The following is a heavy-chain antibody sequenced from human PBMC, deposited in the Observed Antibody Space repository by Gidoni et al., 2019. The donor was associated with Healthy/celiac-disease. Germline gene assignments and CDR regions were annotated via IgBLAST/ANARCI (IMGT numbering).Heavy chain of an antibody. V-gene: IGHV3-21*01. J-gene: IGHJ4*02. CDR1: GFTFSSYS. D-gene: IGHD3-3*01. CDR3: AREDFWSGYPFDY. CDR2: ISSSGSTI. Sequence: EVQLVESGGGLVKPGGSLRLSCAASGFTFSSYSMNWVRQAPGKGLEWVSSISSSGSTIYYADSVKGRFTISRDNAKNSLYLQMNSLRAEDTAVYYCAREDFWSGYPFDYWGQGTLVTVSS.